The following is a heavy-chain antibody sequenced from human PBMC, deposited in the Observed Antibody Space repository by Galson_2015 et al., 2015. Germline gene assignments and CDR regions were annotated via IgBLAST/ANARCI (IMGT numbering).Heavy chain of an antibody. CDR2: ISGSGGST. CDR1: GFTFSSYA. V-gene: IGHV3-23*01. Sequence: SLRLSCAASGFTFSSYAMSWVRQAPGKGLEWVSAISGSGGSTYYADSVKGRFTISRDNSKNTLYLQMNSLRAEDTAVYYCAKPGRAGYYYGSGSLPDYWGQGTLVTVSS. J-gene: IGHJ4*02. CDR3: AKPGRAGYYYGSGSLPDY. D-gene: IGHD3-10*01.